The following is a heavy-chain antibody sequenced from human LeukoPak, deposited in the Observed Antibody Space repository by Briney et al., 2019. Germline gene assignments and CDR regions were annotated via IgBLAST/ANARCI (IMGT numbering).Heavy chain of an antibody. D-gene: IGHD6-19*01. J-gene: IGHJ4*02. Sequence: SETLSLTCTVSGGSISSYYWGWIRQPPGKGLEWIGSVYYSGSTNYNPSLKSRVTISVDTSKNQFSLKLSSVTAADTAVYYCARQEEQWLANGYFDYWGQGTLVTVSS. CDR3: ARQEEQWLANGYFDY. V-gene: IGHV4-59*08. CDR2: VYYSGST. CDR1: GGSISSYY.